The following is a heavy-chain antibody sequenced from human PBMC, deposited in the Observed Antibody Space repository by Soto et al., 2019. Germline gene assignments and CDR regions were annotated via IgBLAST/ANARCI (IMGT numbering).Heavy chain of an antibody. CDR1: GGSFSGYY. V-gene: IGHV4-34*01. CDR3: ARARYDILTGYYYHADFDY. D-gene: IGHD3-9*01. J-gene: IGHJ4*02. Sequence: SETLSLTCAVYGGSFSGYYWSWIRQPPGKGLEWIGEINHSGSTNYNPSLKSRVTISVDTSKNQFSLKLSSVTAADTAVYYCARARYDILTGYYYHADFDYWGQGTLVTVSS. CDR2: INHSGST.